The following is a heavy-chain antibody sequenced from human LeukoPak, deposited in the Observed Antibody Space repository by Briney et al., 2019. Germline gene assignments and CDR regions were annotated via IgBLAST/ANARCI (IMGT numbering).Heavy chain of an antibody. V-gene: IGHV4-59*01. D-gene: IGHD3-22*01. J-gene: IGHJ4*02. CDR1: GGSISSYY. CDR3: ARASRYYYDSSGYSY. CDR2: IYYSGST. Sequence: PSETLSLTCTVSGGSISSYYWSWIRQPPGKGLEWIGYIYYSGSTNYNPSLKSRVTISVDTSKNQFSLKLSSLTAADTAVYYCARASRYYYDSSGYSYWGQGTLVTVSS.